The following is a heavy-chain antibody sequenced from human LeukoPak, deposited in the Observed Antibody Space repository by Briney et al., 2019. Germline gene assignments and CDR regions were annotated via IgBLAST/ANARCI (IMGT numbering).Heavy chain of an antibody. Sequence: SETLSLTCTVSGGSISSYYRSWVRQPPGKGLEWIGYVSYSGSTDYNPSLKSRVIISIDTSKNQFSLRLSSVTAADTAVYYCARENDRYGRIDYWGQGTLVTVSS. CDR1: GGSISSYY. J-gene: IGHJ4*02. CDR3: ARENDRYGRIDY. D-gene: IGHD5-18*01. V-gene: IGHV4-59*01. CDR2: VSYSGST.